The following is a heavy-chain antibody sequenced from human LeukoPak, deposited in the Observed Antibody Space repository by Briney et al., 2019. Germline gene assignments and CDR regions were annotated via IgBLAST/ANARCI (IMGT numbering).Heavy chain of an antibody. Sequence: PSETLSLTCTVSGGSISSYYWSWIRQPPGKGLEWIGYIYYSGSTNYNPSLKSRVTISVDTSKNQFSLKLSSVTAADTAVYYCARGPSQLTYYFDYWGQGTLVTVSS. CDR3: ARGPSQLTYYFDY. CDR2: IYYSGST. V-gene: IGHV4-59*08. CDR1: GGSISSYY. J-gene: IGHJ4*02. D-gene: IGHD4/OR15-4a*01.